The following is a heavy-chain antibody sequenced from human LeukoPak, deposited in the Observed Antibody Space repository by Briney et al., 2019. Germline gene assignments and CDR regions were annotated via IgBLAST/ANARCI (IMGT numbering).Heavy chain of an antibody. J-gene: IGHJ5*02. CDR2: IWYDGSNK. D-gene: IGHD1-7*01. V-gene: IGHV3-33*06. Sequence: PGRSLRLSCAASGFTFSSYGMHWVRRAPGKGLEWVAVIWYDGSNKYYADSVKGRFTISRDNSKNTLYLQMNSLRAEDTAVYYCAKAGTGTTNWFDPWGQGTLVTVSS. CDR1: GFTFSSYG. CDR3: AKAGTGTTNWFDP.